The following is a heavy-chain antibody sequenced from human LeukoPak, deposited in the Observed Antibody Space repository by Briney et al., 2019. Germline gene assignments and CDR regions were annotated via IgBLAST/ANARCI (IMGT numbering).Heavy chain of an antibody. CDR1: GFTFSSYG. V-gene: IGHV3-30*02. D-gene: IGHD1-26*01. J-gene: IGHJ4*02. CDR2: IRYDGSNK. Sequence: GSLRLSCAASGFTFSSYGMHWVRQAPGKGLEWVAFIRYDGSNKYYADSVKGRFTISRDNSKNTLYLQMNSLRAEDTAVYYCAKDLFIVGAKGDSFDYWGQGTLVTVSS. CDR3: AKDLFIVGAKGDSFDY.